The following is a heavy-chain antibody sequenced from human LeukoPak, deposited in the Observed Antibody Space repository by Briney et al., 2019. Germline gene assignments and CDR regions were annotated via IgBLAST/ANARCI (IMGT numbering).Heavy chain of an antibody. D-gene: IGHD3-10*01. V-gene: IGHV3-53*01. CDR3: ARNPTMVRGVPNWFDP. J-gene: IGHJ5*02. CDR2: IYSGGST. CDR1: GFTVSSNY. Sequence: GGSLRLSCAASGFTVSSNYMSWVRQAPGKGLEWVSVIYSGGSTYYADSVKGRFTISRDNSKNTLYLQMNSLRAEDTAVYYCARNPTMVRGVPNWFDPWGQGTLVTVSS.